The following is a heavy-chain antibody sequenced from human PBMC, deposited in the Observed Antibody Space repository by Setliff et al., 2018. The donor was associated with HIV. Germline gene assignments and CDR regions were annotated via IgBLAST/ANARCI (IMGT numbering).Heavy chain of an antibody. J-gene: IGHJ4*02. D-gene: IGHD6-19*01. Sequence: NPSETLSLTCTVSGGSISTKSVYWGWIRQPPGKGLEWIGSVYYDGTTSYYPSLKRRVTISVDTSKNQFSLRLNSVTAADTAVYYCARHDDEWLVPVSVKFWGQGVLVSLL. CDR2: VYYDGTT. CDR3: ARHDDEWLVPVSVKF. CDR1: GGSISTKSVY. V-gene: IGHV4-39*01.